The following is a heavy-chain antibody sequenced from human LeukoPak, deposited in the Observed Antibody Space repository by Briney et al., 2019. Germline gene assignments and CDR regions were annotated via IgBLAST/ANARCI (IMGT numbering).Heavy chain of an antibody. CDR1: GYTFTGYY. D-gene: IGHD3-10*01. Sequence: ASVKVSCKASGYTFTGYYMHWVRQAPGQGLEWMGWINPNSGGTNYAQKFQGWVTMPRDTSISTAYLELSRLRSDDTAVYYCAREGRGSGSYYTFWFDPWGQGTLVTASS. J-gene: IGHJ5*02. CDR3: AREGRGSGSYYTFWFDP. CDR2: INPNSGGT. V-gene: IGHV1-2*04.